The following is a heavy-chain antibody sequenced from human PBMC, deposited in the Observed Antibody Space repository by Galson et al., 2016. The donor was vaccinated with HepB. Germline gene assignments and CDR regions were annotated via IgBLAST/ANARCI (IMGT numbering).Heavy chain of an antibody. CDR2: TYYRSKWYN. CDR3: ARGVAPWALGSLGFHMDV. CDR1: GDSVSSEDAA. Sequence: CAISGDSVSSEDAAWNWIRQSPSRGLEWLGRTYYRSKWYNEYAVSVQNRITINPDTSKNQFSLQLNSVTLEDTAVYYCARGVAPWALGSLGFHMDVWGQGTTVTVSS. V-gene: IGHV6-1*01. J-gene: IGHJ6*02. D-gene: IGHD1-26*01.